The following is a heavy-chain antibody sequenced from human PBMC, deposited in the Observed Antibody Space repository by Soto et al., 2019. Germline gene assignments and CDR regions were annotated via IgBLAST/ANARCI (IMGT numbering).Heavy chain of an antibody. J-gene: IGHJ5*02. CDR2: INHSGST. V-gene: IGHV4-34*01. D-gene: IGHD6-19*01. CDR1: GGSFSGYY. Sequence: SETLSLTCAVYGGSFSGYYWSWIRQPPGKGLEWIGEINHSGSTNYNPSLKSRVTISVDTSKNQFSLKLSSVTAADTAVYYCARGRIAVAGRWFDPWGQGTLVTVSS. CDR3: ARGRIAVAGRWFDP.